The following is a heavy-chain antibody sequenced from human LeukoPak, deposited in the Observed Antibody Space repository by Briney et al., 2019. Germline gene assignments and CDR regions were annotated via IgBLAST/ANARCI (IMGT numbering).Heavy chain of an antibody. CDR3: ARGLVRGVIQDSYYFDY. D-gene: IGHD3-10*01. CDR1: GGPFSSYG. J-gene: IGHJ4*02. Sequence: SVEVSFKASGGPFSSYGISWVRPAPGQGLEWMGGIIPIFGTANYAQKFQGRVTITTDDSTSTAYMELSSLRSEDTAVYYCARGLVRGVIQDSYYFDYWGQGTLVTVSS. V-gene: IGHV1-69*05. CDR2: IIPIFGTA.